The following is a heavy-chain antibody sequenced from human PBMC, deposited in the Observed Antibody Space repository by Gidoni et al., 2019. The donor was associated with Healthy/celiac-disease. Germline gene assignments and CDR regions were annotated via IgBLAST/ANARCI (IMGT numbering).Heavy chain of an antibody. J-gene: IGHJ6*02. CDR2: ISSSGSTI. V-gene: IGHV3-48*03. CDR3: ARDGWDSSGYYPTYYYYGMDV. D-gene: IGHD3-22*01. Sequence: EVQLVESGGGLVQPGGSLRLSCAASGFTFSSYEMNWVRQAPGKGLEWVSYISSSGSTIYYADSVKGRFTISRDNAKNSLYLQMNSLRAEDTAVYYCARDGWDSSGYYPTYYYYGMDVWGQGTTVTVSS. CDR1: GFTFSSYE.